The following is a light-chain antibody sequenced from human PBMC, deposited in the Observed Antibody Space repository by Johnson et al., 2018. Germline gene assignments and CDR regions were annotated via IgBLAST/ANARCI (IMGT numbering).Light chain of an antibody. CDR2: ENN. V-gene: IGLV1-51*02. CDR1: SSNIGNNY. J-gene: IGLJ1*01. Sequence: QSVLTQPPSVSAAPGQKVTISCSGSSSNIGNNYVSWYQQLPGTAPKLLIYENNKRPSGIPDRFSGSKSGTSATLGITGLQTGDAADYYCGTWESSLSAGNDFGTGTKVTVL. CDR3: GTWESSLSAGND.